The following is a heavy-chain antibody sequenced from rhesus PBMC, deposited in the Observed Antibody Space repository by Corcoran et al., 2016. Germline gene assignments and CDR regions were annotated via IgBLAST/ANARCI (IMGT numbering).Heavy chain of an antibody. Sequence: QLQLQESGPGLVKPSETLSLTCAVSGGSISSNYWSWIRQPPGKGLEWIGCISGSGGSTDYNPSLKSRVTISTDTSKTLFSLKLSSVTAADTAVYYCARDSSGWSYEYFEFWGQGALVTVSS. V-gene: IGHV4-173*01. CDR2: ISGSGGST. CDR3: ARDSSGWSYEYFEF. J-gene: IGHJ1*01. CDR1: GGSISSNY. D-gene: IGHD6S26*01.